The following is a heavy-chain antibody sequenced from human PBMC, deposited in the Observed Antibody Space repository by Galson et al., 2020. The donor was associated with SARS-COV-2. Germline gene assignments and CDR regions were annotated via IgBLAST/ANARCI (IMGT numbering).Heavy chain of an antibody. CDR1: GFTFDDYA. CDR3: AKGDVPAANYYYYYMDV. J-gene: IGHJ6*03. V-gene: IGHV3-9*01. CDR2: ISWNSGSI. D-gene: IGHD2-2*01. Sequence: GGSLRLSCAASGFTFDDYAMHWVRQAPGKGLEWVSGISWNSGSIGYADSVKGRFTISRDNAKNSLYLQMNSLRAEDTALYYCAKGDVPAANYYYYYMDVWGKGTMVTVSS.